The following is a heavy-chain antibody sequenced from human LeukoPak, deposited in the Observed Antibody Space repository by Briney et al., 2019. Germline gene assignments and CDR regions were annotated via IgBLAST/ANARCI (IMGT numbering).Heavy chain of an antibody. J-gene: IGHJ4*02. CDR3: NTDYNYGENTRFGY. D-gene: IGHD3-16*01. CDR2: IKSKTDGGTT. V-gene: IGHV3-15*01. CDR1: GFTFSNAW. Sequence: GGSLRLSCAASGFTFSNAWMSWVRQAPGKGLEWVGRIKSKTDGGTTEYPAPVKGRFTISRDDSKKTLYLEMNSLETEDTAIYYCNTDYNYGENTRFGYWGQGTLVSVSS.